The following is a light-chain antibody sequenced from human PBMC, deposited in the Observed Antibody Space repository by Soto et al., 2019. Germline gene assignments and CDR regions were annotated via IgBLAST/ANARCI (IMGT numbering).Light chain of an antibody. CDR3: QQYGSSPE. CDR1: QSVSSN. V-gene: IGKV3-20*01. J-gene: IGKJ1*01. CDR2: GAS. Sequence: EKVMKKSPATLSVSPGERATLSCRASQSVSSNLAWYQQKPGQAPRLLIYGASNRATGIPDRFSGSGSGTDFTLTISRLEPEDFAVYYCQQYGSSPEFGQGTKVDI.